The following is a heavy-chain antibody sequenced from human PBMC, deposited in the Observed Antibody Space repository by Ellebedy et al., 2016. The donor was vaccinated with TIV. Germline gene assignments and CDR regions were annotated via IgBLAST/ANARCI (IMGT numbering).Heavy chain of an antibody. CDR2: ISYDGSNK. CDR3: ASRYYYDSSGHDY. CDR1: GFTFSSYA. D-gene: IGHD3-22*01. V-gene: IGHV3-30-3*01. Sequence: GESLKISXVVSGFTFSSYAMHWVRQAPGKGLEWVSVISYDGSNKDYADSVRGRFTISRDNSKNTVFLQMNSLRAEDTAVYYCASRYYYDSSGHDYWGQGTLVTVSS. J-gene: IGHJ4*02.